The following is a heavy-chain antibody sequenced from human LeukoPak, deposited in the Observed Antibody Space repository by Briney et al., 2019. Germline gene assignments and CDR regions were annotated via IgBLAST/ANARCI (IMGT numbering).Heavy chain of an antibody. CDR2: ISAYNGNT. CDR3: AREGWVMVRGPSAWFDP. J-gene: IGHJ5*02. V-gene: IGHV1-18*01. CDR1: GGTFSSYA. Sequence: ASVKVSCKASGGTFSSYAISWVRQAPGQGLEWMGWISAYNGNTNYAQKLQGRVTMTTDTSTSTAYMELRSLRSDDTAVYYCAREGWVMVRGPSAWFDPWGQGTLVTVSS. D-gene: IGHD3-10*01.